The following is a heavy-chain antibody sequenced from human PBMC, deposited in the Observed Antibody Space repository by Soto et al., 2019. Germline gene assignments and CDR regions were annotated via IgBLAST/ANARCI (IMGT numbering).Heavy chain of an antibody. D-gene: IGHD6-13*01. CDR1: GGSISSSNW. Sequence: SETLSLTCAVSGGSISSSNWWSWVRQPPGKGLEWIGEIYHSGSTNYNPSLKSRVTISVDKSKNQFSLKLSSVTAADTAVYYCARDAGIAAAGDPVGDVWGQGTTVTVSS. CDR3: ARDAGIAAAGDPVGDV. V-gene: IGHV4-4*02. J-gene: IGHJ6*02. CDR2: IYHSGST.